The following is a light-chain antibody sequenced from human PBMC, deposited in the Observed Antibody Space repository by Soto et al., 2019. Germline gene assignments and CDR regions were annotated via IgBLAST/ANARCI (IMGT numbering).Light chain of an antibody. CDR2: AAS. Sequence: DIQMTQSPSSLSASVGDRVTITCRASQGISNYLAWYQQKPGKVPKLLIYAASTLQAVVPFRFSGSGSGTDFTLTISSLQPEDVATYYCQKYNSAPRTFGQGTKVEIK. CDR3: QKYNSAPRT. CDR1: QGISNY. J-gene: IGKJ1*01. V-gene: IGKV1-27*01.